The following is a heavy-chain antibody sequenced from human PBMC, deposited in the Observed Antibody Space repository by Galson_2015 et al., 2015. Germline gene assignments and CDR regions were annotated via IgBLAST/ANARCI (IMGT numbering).Heavy chain of an antibody. CDR1: GFTFSDAW. V-gene: IGHV3-15*01. J-gene: IGHJ6*03. D-gene: IGHD2-2*01. CDR3: TTIEVVPAAYYYMAV. CDR2: IKRKTDGGTT. Sequence: SLRLSCAASGFTFSDAWMSRVRQAPGKGLEWVGRIKRKTDGGTTDYAAPVKGRFTISRDDSKNTLYLQMNSLKTEDTAVYYCTTIEVVPAAYYYMAVWGKGTTVTVSS.